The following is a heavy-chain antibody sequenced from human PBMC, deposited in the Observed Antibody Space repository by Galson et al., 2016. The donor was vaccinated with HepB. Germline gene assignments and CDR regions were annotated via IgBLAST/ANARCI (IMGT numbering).Heavy chain of an antibody. J-gene: IGHJ4*02. D-gene: IGHD2-2*01. CDR2: ISSIGGSI. CDR3: ARSVGRGPAAHFDF. CDR1: GFAFSNYC. V-gene: IGHV3-11*01. Sequence: SLRLSCAASGFAFSNYCMSWIRQAPGKRLEWISYISSIGGSIHYADSVEGRFTISRDNAKNSLYLQMYSLRAEDTAVYYCARSVGRGPAAHFDFWGQGTLVTVSS.